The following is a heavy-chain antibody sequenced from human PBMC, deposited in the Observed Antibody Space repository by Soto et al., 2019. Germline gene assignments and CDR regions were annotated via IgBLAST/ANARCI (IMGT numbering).Heavy chain of an antibody. Sequence: EVQLLESGGDLTQPGGSLRLSCAASGFTFSSYAMSWVRQAPGKGLEWVSAISGSGGSTYYADSVKGRFTISRDNSKNTLYLQMNSLRAEDTAVYYCAKDRGGYGYFDYWGQGTLVTVSS. J-gene: IGHJ4*02. V-gene: IGHV3-23*01. CDR3: AKDRGGYGYFDY. CDR1: GFTFSSYA. D-gene: IGHD5-12*01. CDR2: ISGSGGST.